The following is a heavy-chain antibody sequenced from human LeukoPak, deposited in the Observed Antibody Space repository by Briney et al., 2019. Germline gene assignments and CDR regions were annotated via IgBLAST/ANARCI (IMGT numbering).Heavy chain of an antibody. CDR3: AKTLSICSTQHY. Sequence: GGSLRLSCAASGFTFSSYAMSWVRRAPGKGLEWVSAISGSGGSTYYADSVKGRFTISRDNSKNTLYLQMNSLRAEDTAVYYCAKTLSICSTQHYWGQGTLVTVSS. D-gene: IGHD3-10*02. V-gene: IGHV3-23*01. CDR1: GFTFSSYA. J-gene: IGHJ4*02. CDR2: ISGSGGST.